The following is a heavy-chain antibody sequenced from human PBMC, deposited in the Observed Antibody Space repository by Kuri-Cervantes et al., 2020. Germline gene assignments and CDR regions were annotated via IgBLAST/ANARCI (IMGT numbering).Heavy chain of an antibody. V-gene: IGHV3-33*08. Sequence: GGSLRLSCAASGFTFDDYAMHWVRQAPGKGLEWVAVIWYDGSNKYYADSVKGRFTISRDNSKNTLYLQMNSLRAEDTAVYYCASGYYYDSSGYFDYWGQGTLVTVSS. CDR3: ASGYYYDSSGYFDY. CDR1: GFTFDDYA. D-gene: IGHD3-22*01. J-gene: IGHJ4*02. CDR2: IWYDGSNK.